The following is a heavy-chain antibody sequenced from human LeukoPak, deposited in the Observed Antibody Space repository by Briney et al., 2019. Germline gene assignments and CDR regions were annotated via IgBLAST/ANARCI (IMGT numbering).Heavy chain of an antibody. CDR3: ARAAWRGSNSRDAFDI. V-gene: IGHV4-31*03. CDR1: GGSISSGGDY. J-gene: IGHJ3*02. Sequence: SQTLSLTCTVSGGSISSGGDYWSLIRQHPGKGLEWIGYIYYTGATYYNPSLKSRLTISVDTSKNQFSLNLSSMTAADTAVYYCARAAWRGSNSRDAFDIWGQGTVVTVSS. D-gene: IGHD4/OR15-4a*01. CDR2: IYYTGAT.